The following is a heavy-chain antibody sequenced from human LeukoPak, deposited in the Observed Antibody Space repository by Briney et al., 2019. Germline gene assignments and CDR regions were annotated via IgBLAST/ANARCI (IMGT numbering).Heavy chain of an antibody. CDR3: ARDRYYNILTGFRRSDGFDI. D-gene: IGHD3-9*01. J-gene: IGHJ3*02. CDR1: GYTFTRYG. V-gene: IGHV1-18*01. Sequence: GASVKVSCKASGYTFTRYGISWVRQAPGQGLEWMGWISAYNGNRNYVQKLQGRVTMTTDTSTNTAYMGLRSVRSDDTAVYYCARDRYYNILTGFRRSDGFDIWGQGTMVTVSS. CDR2: ISAYNGNR.